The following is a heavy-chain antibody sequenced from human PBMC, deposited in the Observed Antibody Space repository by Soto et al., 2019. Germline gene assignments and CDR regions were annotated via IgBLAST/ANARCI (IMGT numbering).Heavy chain of an antibody. V-gene: IGHV6-1*01. CDR1: GDSVSSDTAV. CDR3: ARGRWNHYYGMDV. J-gene: IGHJ6*02. CDR2: TYYRSKWNN. D-gene: IGHD1-1*01. Sequence: SQTLSLTCAISGDSVSSDTAVWIWIRQSPSRGLEWLGRTYYRSKWNNDYALSVKSRITISPYTSQNQFSLDLDSVTPEDTALYYCARGRWNHYYGMDVWGQGTSVTVSS.